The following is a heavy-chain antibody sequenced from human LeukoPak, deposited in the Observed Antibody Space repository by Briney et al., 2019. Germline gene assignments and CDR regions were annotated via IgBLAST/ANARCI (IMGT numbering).Heavy chain of an antibody. V-gene: IGHV1-69*01. D-gene: IGHD2-15*01. CDR3: ARDRVVGLGIDNAFDI. Sequence: ASVKVSCKASGGTFSSYAISWVRQAPGQGLEWMGGIIPVFGTANYAQKFQGRVTITADESTSTAYMELSSLRSEDTAVYYCARDRVVGLGIDNAFDIWGQGTLVTVSS. CDR2: IIPVFGTA. J-gene: IGHJ4*02. CDR1: GGTFSSYA.